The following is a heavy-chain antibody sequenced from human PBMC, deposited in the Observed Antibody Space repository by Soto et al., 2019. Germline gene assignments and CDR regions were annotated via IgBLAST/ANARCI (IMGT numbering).Heavy chain of an antibody. CDR2: IWYDGGNK. J-gene: IGHJ4*02. Sequence: QVQLVESGGGVVQPGRSLTLSCVASGFTFRNYGMHWVREAPGKGLEWVALIWYDGGNKYYVDSVKGRFTISRDNSKNTLYLQMNSLRVEDTAVYYCARLGGSGSYTVDYWGQGTLVTVSS. CDR3: ARLGGSGSYTVDY. V-gene: IGHV3-33*01. D-gene: IGHD3-10*01. CDR1: GFTFRNYG.